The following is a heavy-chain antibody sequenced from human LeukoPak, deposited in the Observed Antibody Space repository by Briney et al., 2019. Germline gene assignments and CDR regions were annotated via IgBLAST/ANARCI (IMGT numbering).Heavy chain of an antibody. CDR3: ARVPRFLEWLLYDY. V-gene: IGHV3-7*01. Sequence: GGSLRLSCAASGFTFSTYTMNWVRQAPGKELEWVANIKQDGSEKYYVDSVKGRFTISRDNAKNSLYLQMNSLRAEDTAVYYCARVPRFLEWLLYDYWGQGTLVTVSS. CDR1: GFTFSTYT. J-gene: IGHJ4*02. D-gene: IGHD3-3*01. CDR2: IKQDGSEK.